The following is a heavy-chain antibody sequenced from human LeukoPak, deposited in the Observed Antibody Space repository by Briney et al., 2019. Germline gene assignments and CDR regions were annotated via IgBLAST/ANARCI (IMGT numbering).Heavy chain of an antibody. CDR2: INPNSGGT. V-gene: IGHV1-2*02. CDR1: GYTFTGYY. Sequence: ASVKVSCKASGYTFTGYYMHWVRQAPGQGLEWMGWINPNSGGTNYAQKFQGRVTMTRDTYISTAYMELSRLRSDDTAVYYCARESCSSTSCYAYEDYWGQGTLVTVSS. J-gene: IGHJ4*02. D-gene: IGHD2-2*01. CDR3: ARESCSSTSCYAYEDY.